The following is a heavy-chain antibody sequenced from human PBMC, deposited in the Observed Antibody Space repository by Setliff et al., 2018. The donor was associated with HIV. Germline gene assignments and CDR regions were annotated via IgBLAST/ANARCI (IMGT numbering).Heavy chain of an antibody. CDR1: GFTFSSFG. D-gene: IGHD6-6*01. V-gene: IGHV3-NL1*01. CDR2: IYSGGST. Sequence: PGGSLRLSCAASGFTFSSFGMHWVRQAPGKGLEWVSVIYSGGSTYYADSVKGRFTISRDNSKNTLYLQMNSLRAEDTAVYYCARDNVAVRDWYFDYWGQGTLVTVSS. J-gene: IGHJ4*02. CDR3: ARDNVAVRDWYFDY.